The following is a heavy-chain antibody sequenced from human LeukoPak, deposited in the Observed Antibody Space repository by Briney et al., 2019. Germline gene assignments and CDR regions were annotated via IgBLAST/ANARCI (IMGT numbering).Heavy chain of an antibody. CDR3: AKDHDYYDSSGYY. D-gene: IGHD3-22*01. Sequence: GGSLRLSCAPSGFTFSSYAMSWVRQAPGKGLEWVSAISGSGGSTYCADSVKGRFTISRDNSKNTLYLQMNSLRAEDTAVYYCAKDHDYYDSSGYYWGQGTLVTVSS. J-gene: IGHJ4*02. CDR2: ISGSGGST. CDR1: GFTFSSYA. V-gene: IGHV3-23*01.